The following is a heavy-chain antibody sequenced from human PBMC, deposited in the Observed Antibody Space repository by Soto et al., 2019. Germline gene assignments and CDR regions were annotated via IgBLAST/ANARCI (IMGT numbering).Heavy chain of an antibody. CDR3: ARPNVLMVYAMSASWFDP. J-gene: IGHJ5*02. CDR1: GYTFTSYG. V-gene: IGHV1-18*01. D-gene: IGHD2-8*01. CDR2: ISAYNGNT. Sequence: ASVKVSCKASGYTFTSYGISWVRQAPGQGLEWMGWISAYNGNTNYAQKLQGRVTMTTDTSTSTAYLELSGLRSDDTAVYYCARPNVLMVYAMSASWFDPWGEGPVVTVSS.